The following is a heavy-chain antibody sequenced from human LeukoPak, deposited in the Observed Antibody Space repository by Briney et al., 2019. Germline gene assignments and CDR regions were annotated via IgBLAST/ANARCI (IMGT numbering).Heavy chain of an antibody. J-gene: IGHJ5*02. V-gene: IGHV3-48*03. Sequence: GGSLRLSCAASGFTFSSYEMNWVRQAPGKGLEWVSYISSSGSTIYYADSVKGRFTISRDNAKNSLYLQMNSLRAEDTAVYCCARGRITMVRGSLFDPWGQGTLVTVSS. CDR3: ARGRITMVRGSLFDP. CDR1: GFTFSSYE. CDR2: ISSSGSTI. D-gene: IGHD3-10*01.